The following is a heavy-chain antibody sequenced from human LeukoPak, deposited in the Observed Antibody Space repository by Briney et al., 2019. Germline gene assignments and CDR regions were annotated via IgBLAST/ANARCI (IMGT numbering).Heavy chain of an antibody. J-gene: IGHJ5*02. CDR1: GGTFSSYA. CDR2: IIPIFGTA. V-gene: IGHV1-69*05. CDR3: ARDRGLREYYDSSGHNWFDP. D-gene: IGHD3-22*01. Sequence: GSSVTVSCKASGGTFSSYAISWVRQAPAQGLEWMGGIIPIFGTANYAQKFQGRVTITTDESTSTAYMELSSLRSEDTAVYYCARDRGLREYYDSSGHNWFDPWGQGTLVTVSS.